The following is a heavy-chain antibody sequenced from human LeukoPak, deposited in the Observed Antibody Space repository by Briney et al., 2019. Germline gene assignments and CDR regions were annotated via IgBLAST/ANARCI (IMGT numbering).Heavy chain of an antibody. CDR2: IKQDGSEK. CDR1: GFTFSSYW. Sequence: PGGSLRLSCAASGFTFSSYWMSWVRQAPGKGLEWVANIKQDGSEKYYVDSVRGRFTISRDNAKNSLYLQMSSLRAEDTAVYYCARERLGYCSSTSCYYYGMDVWGQGTTVTVSS. CDR3: ARERLGYCSSTSCYYYGMDV. J-gene: IGHJ6*02. V-gene: IGHV3-7*01. D-gene: IGHD2-2*01.